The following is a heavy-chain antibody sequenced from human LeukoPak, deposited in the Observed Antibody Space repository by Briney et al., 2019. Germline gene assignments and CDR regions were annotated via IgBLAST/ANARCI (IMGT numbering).Heavy chain of an antibody. CDR3: ARLPWRYYYDSSGYYPSDWLDP. J-gene: IGHJ5*02. Sequence: SETLSLTCTVSGGSISSYYWSWIRQPPGKGLEWIGYIYYSGSTNYNPSLKSRVTISVDTSKNQFSLKLSSVTAADTAVYYCARLPWRYYYDSSGYYPSDWLDPWGQGTLVTVSS. CDR2: IYYSGST. V-gene: IGHV4-59*08. CDR1: GGSISSYY. D-gene: IGHD3-22*01.